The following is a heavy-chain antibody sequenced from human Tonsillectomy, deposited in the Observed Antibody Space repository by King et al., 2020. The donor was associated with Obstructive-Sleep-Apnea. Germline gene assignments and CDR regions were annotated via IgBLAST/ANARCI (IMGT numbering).Heavy chain of an antibody. V-gene: IGHV3-21*01. D-gene: IGHD1-1*01. J-gene: IGHJ4*02. CDR3: ASNQLRQFDY. CDR2: ISSTSTYI. Sequence: EVQLVESGGGLVKPGGSLRLSCAASGITLSSYSMNWVRPAPGKGLEWVSSISSTSTYIYYADSLKGRFTISRDNAKNSLYLQMDSLRADDTAVYYCASNQLRQFDYWGQGTLVTVSS. CDR1: GITLSSYS.